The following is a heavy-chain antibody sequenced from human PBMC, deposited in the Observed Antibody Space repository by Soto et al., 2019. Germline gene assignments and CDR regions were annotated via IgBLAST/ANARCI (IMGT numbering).Heavy chain of an antibody. D-gene: IGHD3-16*01. CDR2: IGTTLHDN. CDR3: ANDCCGFTFLDF. CDR1: GFTFNYYG. J-gene: IGHJ4*02. V-gene: IGHV3-23*01. Sequence: VYLLESGGGLAQPGGSLRLSCAASGFTFNYYGMAWVRQAPGKGLEWVATIGTTLHDNHYADSVKGRFTISRDNSKDKVYLEMNSLRDEDTATYFSANDCCGFTFLDFWGRGTLVTVSS.